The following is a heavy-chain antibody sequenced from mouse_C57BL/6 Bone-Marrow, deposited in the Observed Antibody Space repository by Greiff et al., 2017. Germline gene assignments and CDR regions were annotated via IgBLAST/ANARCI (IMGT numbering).Heavy chain of an antibody. J-gene: IGHJ1*03. D-gene: IGHD1-1*01. CDR1: GYTFTSYW. V-gene: IGHV1-55*01. CDR2: IYPGSGST. Sequence: QVQLQQPGAELVKPGASVKMSCKASGYTFTSYWITWVKQRPGQGLEWIGDIYPGSGSTNDNEKFKSKATLTVDTSSSTAYMQLSSLTSEDSSVYYCTRRWVVDWYFDVWGTGTTVTVSS. CDR3: TRRWVVDWYFDV.